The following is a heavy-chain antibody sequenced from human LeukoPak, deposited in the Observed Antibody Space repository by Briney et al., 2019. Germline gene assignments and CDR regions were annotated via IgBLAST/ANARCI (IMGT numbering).Heavy chain of an antibody. J-gene: IGHJ4*02. CDR1: GFIFDTYD. CDR2: IWHGGSHK. Sequence: GGPQRLLCAASGFIFDTYDMHWPRHAPGRGLEWVALIWHGGSHKFYSNSVRGQFTISRDNSKNTVYLQMHNLRTDDTAVYYCAREIFGSGSYPGFWGQGTLVTVSS. CDR3: AREIFGSGSYPGF. D-gene: IGHD3-10*01. V-gene: IGHV3-33*01.